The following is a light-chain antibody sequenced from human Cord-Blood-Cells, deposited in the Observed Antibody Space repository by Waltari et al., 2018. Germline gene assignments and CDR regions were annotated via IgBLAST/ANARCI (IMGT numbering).Light chain of an antibody. V-gene: IGLV1-47*01. CDR2: RNN. J-gene: IGLJ1*01. CDR1: SSNIGSNY. Sequence: QSVLTQPPSASGTPGQRVTISCSGSSSNIGSNYVYWYKQLPGTAPKLLTYRNNLAPSVVPDRFSGAKSGTSASLAISGLRSEDEADYYCAAWDDSLSGYVFGTGTKVTVL. CDR3: AAWDDSLSGYV.